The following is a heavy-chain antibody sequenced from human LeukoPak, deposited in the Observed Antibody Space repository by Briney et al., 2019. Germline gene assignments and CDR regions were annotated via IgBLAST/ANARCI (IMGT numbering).Heavy chain of an antibody. J-gene: IGHJ4*02. CDR3: AREAAAAPALDY. D-gene: IGHD6-13*01. Sequence: SQTLSLTCTVSGGSISSGGYYWSWIRQHPGKGLEWIGYIYYSGSIYYNPSLKSRVTISVDTSKNQFSLKLSSVTAADTAVYYCAREAAAAPALDYWGQGTLVTVSS. V-gene: IGHV4-31*03. CDR2: IYYSGSI. CDR1: GGSISSGGYY.